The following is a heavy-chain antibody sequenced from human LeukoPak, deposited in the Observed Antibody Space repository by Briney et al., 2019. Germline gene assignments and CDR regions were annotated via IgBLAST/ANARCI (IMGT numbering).Heavy chain of an antibody. D-gene: IGHD6-13*01. CDR2: IYSGGST. J-gene: IGHJ5*02. Sequence: GGSLRLSCAASGFTVSSSYMSWVRQAPGKGLEWVSVIYSGGSTDYADSVKGRFTISRDNSKNTLYLQMNSLRAEDTAVYYCARGRISGYSSSWYEINWFDPWGQGTLVTVSS. CDR3: ARGRISGYSSSWYEINWFDP. V-gene: IGHV3-53*01. CDR1: GFTVSSSY.